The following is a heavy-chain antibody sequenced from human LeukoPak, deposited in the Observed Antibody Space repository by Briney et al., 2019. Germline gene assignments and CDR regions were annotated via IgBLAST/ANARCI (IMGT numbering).Heavy chain of an antibody. D-gene: IGHD4-17*01. V-gene: IGHV3-33*01. CDR1: GFTFSSYG. CDR3: ARPKDYGDYVDAFDI. CDR2: IWYDESNK. Sequence: GRSLRLSCAASGFTFSSYGMPWVRQAPGKGLEWVAVIWYDESNKYYADSVKGRFTISRDNSKNTPYLQMNSLRAEDTAVYYCARPKDYGDYVDAFDIWGQGTMVTVSS. J-gene: IGHJ3*02.